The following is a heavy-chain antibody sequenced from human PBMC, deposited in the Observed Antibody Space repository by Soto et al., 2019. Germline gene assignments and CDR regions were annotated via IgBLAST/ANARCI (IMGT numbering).Heavy chain of an antibody. V-gene: IGHV4-39*01. CDR1: GGSISSSSYY. Sequence: SETLSLTCTVSGGSISSSSYYWGWIRQPPGKGLEWIGSIYYSGSTYYNPSLKSRVTISVDTSKNQFSLKLSSVTAADTAVYYCASLGRLLPYYYSGVVVWDPGTSETVFS. D-gene: IGHD3-22*01. CDR3: ASLGRLLPYYYSGVVV. J-gene: IGHJ6*02. CDR2: IYYSGST.